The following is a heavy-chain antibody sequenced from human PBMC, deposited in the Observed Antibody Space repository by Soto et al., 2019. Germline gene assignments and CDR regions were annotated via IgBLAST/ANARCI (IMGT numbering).Heavy chain of an antibody. CDR1: GGCISTYY. V-gene: IGHV4-59*01. CDR2: IYYNGRT. Sequence: SETLSLTCTVSGGCISTYYGSWIRQPPGKGLEWIGYIYYNGRTNYNPSLESRVTISLDTSKSQFSLKLSSVSAADTAVYYCARGGSGYDFWSGPYFFDYWGPGTLVTVSS. J-gene: IGHJ4*02. CDR3: ARGGSGYDFWSGPYFFDY. D-gene: IGHD3-3*01.